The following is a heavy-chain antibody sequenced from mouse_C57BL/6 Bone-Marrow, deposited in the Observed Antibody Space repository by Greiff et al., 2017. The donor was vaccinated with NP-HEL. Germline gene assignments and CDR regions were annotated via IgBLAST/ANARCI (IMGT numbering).Heavy chain of an antibody. J-gene: IGHJ2*01. V-gene: IGHV1-64*01. CDR2: IHPNSGST. CDR1: GYTFTSYW. Sequence: QVQLKQPEAELVKPGASVKLSCKASGYTFTSYWMHWVKQRPGQGLEWIGMIHPNSGSTNYNEKFKSKATLTVDKSSSTAYMQLSSLTSEDSAVYYCARSLITTVARPYWGQGTTLTVSS. D-gene: IGHD1-1*01. CDR3: ARSLITTVARPY.